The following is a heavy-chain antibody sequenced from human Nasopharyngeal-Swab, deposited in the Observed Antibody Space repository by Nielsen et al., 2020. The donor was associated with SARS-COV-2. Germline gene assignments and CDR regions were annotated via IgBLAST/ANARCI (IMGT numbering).Heavy chain of an antibody. CDR2: IYYSGST. V-gene: IGHV4-59*12. CDR3: ATGPDYDFWSGYVTEYGMDV. Sequence: RQAPGKGLEWIGYIYYSGSTNYNPSLKSRVTISVDTSKNQFSLKLSSVTAADTAVYYCATGPDYDFWSGYVTEYGMDVWGQGTTVTVSS. D-gene: IGHD3-3*01. J-gene: IGHJ6*02.